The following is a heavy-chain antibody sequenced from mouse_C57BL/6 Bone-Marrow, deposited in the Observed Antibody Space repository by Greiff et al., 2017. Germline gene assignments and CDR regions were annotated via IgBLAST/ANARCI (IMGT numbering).Heavy chain of an antibody. CDR3: ARREYYYGSSPFAY. V-gene: IGHV1-52*01. CDR2: IDTSDSET. J-gene: IGHJ3*01. D-gene: IGHD1-1*01. CDR1: GYTFTSYW. Sequence: VKLQQPGAELVRPGSSVKLSCKASGYTFTSYWMHWVKQRPIQGLEWIGNIDTSDSETHYNQKFKDTATLTVDKSSSTVYMQLSSLTSEDSAIYYCARREYYYGSSPFAYWGQGTLVTVSA.